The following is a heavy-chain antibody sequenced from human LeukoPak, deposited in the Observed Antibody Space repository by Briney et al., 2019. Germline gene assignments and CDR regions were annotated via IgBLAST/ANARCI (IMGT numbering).Heavy chain of an antibody. CDR1: GFTVSSNY. Sequence: GGSLRLSCAASGFTVSSNYMNWVRQAPGKGLEWVSYISSSGSTIYYADSVKGRFTISRDNAKNSLYLQMNSLRAEDTAVYYCARDRRSFEWFGGETDDYWGQGTLVTVSS. CDR3: ARDRRSFEWFGGETDDY. D-gene: IGHD3-10*01. J-gene: IGHJ4*02. V-gene: IGHV3-48*03. CDR2: ISSSGSTI.